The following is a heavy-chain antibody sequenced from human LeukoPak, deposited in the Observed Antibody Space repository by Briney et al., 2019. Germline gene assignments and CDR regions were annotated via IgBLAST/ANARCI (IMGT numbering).Heavy chain of an antibody. Sequence: VAAVTVCFTSSGYTFTVYFMHWVRQAPGQGLEWMGWINPNSGGTNYAQKFQGRVTMTRDTSISTAYMELSRLRSDDTAVYYCARDYGDSSGHYYYYYMDVWGDGTTVTVSS. J-gene: IGHJ6*03. D-gene: IGHD4-17*01. CDR2: INPNSGGT. V-gene: IGHV1-2*02. CDR3: ARDYGDSSGHYYYYYMDV. CDR1: GYTFTVYF.